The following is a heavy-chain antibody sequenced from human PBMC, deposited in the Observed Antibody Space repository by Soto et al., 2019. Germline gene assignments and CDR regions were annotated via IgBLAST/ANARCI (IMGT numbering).Heavy chain of an antibody. CDR1: GFTLSTYD. V-gene: IGHV3-48*02. CDR3: ARGAVAGLYFFDY. J-gene: IGHJ4*02. CDR2: ISSSSAAI. D-gene: IGHD6-19*01. Sequence: EVQLVESGGGLVQPGGSLRLSCVASGFTLSTYDMNWVRQAPGKGLQWVSHISSSSAAIVYADSVKGRITISRDNAKNSLYLQMNSLRDEDTAVYYCARGAVAGLYFFDYGGQGILVTVSS.